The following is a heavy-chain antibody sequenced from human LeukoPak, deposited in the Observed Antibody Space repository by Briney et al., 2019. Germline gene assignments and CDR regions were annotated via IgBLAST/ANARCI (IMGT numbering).Heavy chain of an antibody. CDR1: GFTFSSYG. Sequence: GRSLRLSCAASGFTFSSYGMHWVRQAPGKGLEWVAVISYDGSNKYYADSVKGRFTISRDNSKNTLYLQMNSLRAEDTAVYYCARGSRYYGMDVWGQGTTVTVSS. CDR3: ARGSRYYGMDV. CDR2: ISYDGSNK. V-gene: IGHV3-30*03. J-gene: IGHJ6*02.